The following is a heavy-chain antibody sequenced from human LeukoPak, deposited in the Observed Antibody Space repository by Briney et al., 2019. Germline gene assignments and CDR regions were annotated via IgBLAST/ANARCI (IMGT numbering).Heavy chain of an antibody. CDR3: ARGGALGRSYYRSAFDI. Sequence: GGSLRLSCAASGFTFSDYYMSWVRQAPGKGREGGSYISSSGSTIYYADSVKGRFTISRDNAKNSLYLQMNSLRAEDTAVYYCARGGALGRSYYRSAFDIWGQGTMVTVSS. V-gene: IGHV3-11*04. J-gene: IGHJ3*02. D-gene: IGHD1-26*01. CDR2: ISSSGSTI. CDR1: GFTFSDYY.